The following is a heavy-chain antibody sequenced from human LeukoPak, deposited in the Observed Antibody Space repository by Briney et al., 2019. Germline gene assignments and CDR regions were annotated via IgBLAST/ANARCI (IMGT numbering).Heavy chain of an antibody. CDR3: ARAGLRYFDWHFDY. D-gene: IGHD3-9*01. CDR2: ISYDGSNK. J-gene: IGHJ4*02. CDR1: GFTFSSYA. Sequence: GGSLRLSCAASGFTFSSYAMPWVRQAPGKGLEWVAVISYDGSNKYYADSVKGRFTISRDNSKNTLYLQMNSLRAEDTAVYYCARAGLRYFDWHFDYWGQGTLVTVSS. V-gene: IGHV3-30-3*01.